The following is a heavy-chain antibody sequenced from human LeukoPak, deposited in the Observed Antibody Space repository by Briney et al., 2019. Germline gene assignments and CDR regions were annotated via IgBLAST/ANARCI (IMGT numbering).Heavy chain of an antibody. V-gene: IGHV3-66*01. J-gene: IGHJ1*01. CDR2: IYSGGST. Sequence: AGSLRLSCAASGFTVSSNYMSWVRQAPGKGLEWVSVIYSGGSTYYADSVKGRFTISRDNSKNTLYLQMNSLRAEDTAVYYCARDGLTIFGVVTPYFQHWGQGTLVTVSS. D-gene: IGHD3-3*01. CDR3: ARDGLTIFGVVTPYFQH. CDR1: GFTVSSNY.